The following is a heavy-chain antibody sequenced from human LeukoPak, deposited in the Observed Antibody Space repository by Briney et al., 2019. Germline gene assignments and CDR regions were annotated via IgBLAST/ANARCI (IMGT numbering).Heavy chain of an antibody. Sequence: PGGSLRLSCAASGFTFSSYAMTWVRQAPGKGLEWVSVISGRGDRTYYADSVKGRFTISRDNSKNTLYLQMNSLRAEDTAVYYCANRPGNHDILTQYYFDFWGQGTLVTVPS. J-gene: IGHJ4*02. CDR2: ISGRGDRT. CDR1: GFTFSSYA. CDR3: ANRPGNHDILTQYYFDF. V-gene: IGHV3-23*01. D-gene: IGHD3-9*01.